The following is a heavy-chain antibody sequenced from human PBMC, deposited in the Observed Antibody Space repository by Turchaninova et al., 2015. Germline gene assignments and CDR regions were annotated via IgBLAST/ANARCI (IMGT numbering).Heavy chain of an antibody. J-gene: IGHJ5*02. Sequence: QVQLQESGPGLVKPSQTLSLTCTVSGGSISSGDYYWCWIRQPPGKGLGWFGYIYYSGSTYYNPSLKSQITXSXDTSXNQFSLKLRXXTAADTAVXXXARKGPRGWXFDPXXQGTXVTVSX. CDR1: GGSISSGDYY. CDR2: IYYSGST. D-gene: IGHD2-15*01. CDR3: ARKGPRGWXFDP. V-gene: IGHV4-30-4*01.